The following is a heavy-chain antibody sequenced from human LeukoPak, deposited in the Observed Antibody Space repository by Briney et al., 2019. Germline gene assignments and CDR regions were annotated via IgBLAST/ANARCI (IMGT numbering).Heavy chain of an antibody. CDR3: ATETIGRHYDY. Sequence: GGSLRLSCAASGFTFSSCGFNWVRQAPGKGLEWVSSIGPTGTDRYYADSVRGRFTISRDNAKNSMYLQMDSLRDEDTAVYYCATETIGRHYDYRGQGTLLTASS. J-gene: IGHJ4*02. CDR2: IGPTGTDR. V-gene: IGHV3-21*01. CDR1: GFTFSSCG. D-gene: IGHD1-14*01.